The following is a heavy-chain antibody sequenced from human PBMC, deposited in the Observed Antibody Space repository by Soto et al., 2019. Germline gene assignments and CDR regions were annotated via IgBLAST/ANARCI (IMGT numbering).Heavy chain of an antibody. CDR1: GFTFSSYG. CDR2: ISYDGSNK. J-gene: IGHJ6*02. CDR3: ARDRSQLELDPYYYYGMDV. Sequence: PGGSLRLSCAASGFTFSSYGMHWVRQAPGKGLEWVAVISYDGSNKYYADSVKGRFTISRDNSKNTLYLQMNSLRAEDTAVYYCARDRSQLELDPYYYYGMDVWGQGTTVTVSS. V-gene: IGHV3-30*19. D-gene: IGHD1-7*01.